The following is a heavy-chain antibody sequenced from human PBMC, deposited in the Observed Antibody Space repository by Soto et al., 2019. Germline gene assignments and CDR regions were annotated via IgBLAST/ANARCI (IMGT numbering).Heavy chain of an antibody. CDR2: ISSSSSYI. CDR1: GFTFSSYS. V-gene: IGHV3-21*01. Sequence: EVQLVESGGGLVKPGGSLRLSCAASGFTFSSYSMNWVRKAPGKGLEWVSSISSSSSYIYYADSVKGRFTISRDNAKNSLYLQMNSLRAEDTAVYYCAREVEGIVVLPAATVDYWGQGTLFTVSS. J-gene: IGHJ4*02. D-gene: IGHD2-2*01. CDR3: AREVEGIVVLPAATVDY.